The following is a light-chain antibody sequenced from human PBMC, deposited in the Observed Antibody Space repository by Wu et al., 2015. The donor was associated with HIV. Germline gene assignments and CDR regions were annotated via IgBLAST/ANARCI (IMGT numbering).Light chain of an antibody. Sequence: EIVMTQSPATLSVSPGERATLSCRASQSVSGKLAWYQQKPGQAPRLLIYGASRRATGISATFSGSGSGTEFTLTINSLQSEDFALYYCQQYSYWPVTFGQGTRLEIK. CDR1: QSVSGK. CDR2: GAS. J-gene: IGKJ5*01. V-gene: IGKV3-15*01. CDR3: QQYSYWPVT.